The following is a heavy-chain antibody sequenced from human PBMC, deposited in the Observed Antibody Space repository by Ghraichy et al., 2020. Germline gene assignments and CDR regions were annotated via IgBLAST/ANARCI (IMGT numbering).Heavy chain of an antibody. Sequence: GGSLRLSCAASGFTVSKNYMTWVRQAPGRGLEWVSVISGTGTSTFYSDSVKRRFTISRDNYQNKLYLQMNSLRAEDTAVYYCAKDMSQFSDAFDMWGQGTVVTVTS. D-gene: IGHD3-16*01. CDR2: ISGTGTST. J-gene: IGHJ3*02. CDR3: AKDMSQFSDAFDM. V-gene: IGHV3-23*01. CDR1: GFTVSKNY.